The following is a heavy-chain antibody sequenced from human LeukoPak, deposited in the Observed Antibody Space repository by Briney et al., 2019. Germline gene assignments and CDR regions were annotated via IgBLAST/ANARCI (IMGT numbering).Heavy chain of an antibody. CDR2: ISSIRNYI. D-gene: IGHD3-10*01. V-gene: IGHV3-21*01. J-gene: IGHJ5*02. CDR3: ARAGLGFGELSNNWFDP. Sequence: GSLRLSCAASKFTFSDYSMSWVRQAPGKGLEWVSSISSIRNYIYYADSVKGRFTISRDNSKNTLYLQMNSLRAEDTAVYYCARAGLGFGELSNNWFDPWGQGTLVTVSS. CDR1: KFTFSDYS.